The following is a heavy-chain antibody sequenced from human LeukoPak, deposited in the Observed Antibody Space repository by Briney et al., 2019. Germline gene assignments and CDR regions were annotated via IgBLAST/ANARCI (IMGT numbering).Heavy chain of an antibody. D-gene: IGHD6-13*01. V-gene: IGHV3-11*06. J-gene: IGHJ1*01. Sequence: LSLTCAVYGGSFSGYYWSWIRQPPGKGLEWVSYISSSSSYTNYADSVKGRFTISRDNAKNSLYLQMNSLRAEDTAVYYCARDLAAAGTTIYFQHWGQGTLVTVSS. CDR1: GGSFSGYY. CDR3: ARDLAAAGTTIYFQH. CDR2: ISSSSSYT.